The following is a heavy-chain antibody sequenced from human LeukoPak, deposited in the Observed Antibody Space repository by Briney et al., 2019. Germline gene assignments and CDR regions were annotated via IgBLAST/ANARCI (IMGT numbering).Heavy chain of an antibody. Sequence: ASVKVSCKASGYTFTSYDINWVRQVTGQGLEWMGWMNPNSGNTGYAQKFQGRVTMTRNTSISTAYMELSSLRSEDTAVYYCARAVYYYDSSGYYSNTFDPWGQGTLVTVSS. V-gene: IGHV1-8*01. D-gene: IGHD3-22*01. CDR2: MNPNSGNT. CDR1: GYTFTSYD. CDR3: ARAVYYYDSSGYYSNTFDP. J-gene: IGHJ5*02.